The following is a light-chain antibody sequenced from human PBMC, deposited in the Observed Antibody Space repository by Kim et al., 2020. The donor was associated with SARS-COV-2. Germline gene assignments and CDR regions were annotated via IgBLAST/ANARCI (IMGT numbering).Light chain of an antibody. CDR3: QTWGTGIWV. J-gene: IGLJ3*02. CDR1: SGNSNYA. Sequence: ASVKLTCTLSSGNSNYAIAWHQQQPEKGPRYLMKLNSDGSHYRGDGIPDRFSGSSSGTERYLTISSLQSEDEADYYCQTWGTGIWVFGGGTQLTVL. V-gene: IGLV4-69*01. CDR2: LNSDGSH.